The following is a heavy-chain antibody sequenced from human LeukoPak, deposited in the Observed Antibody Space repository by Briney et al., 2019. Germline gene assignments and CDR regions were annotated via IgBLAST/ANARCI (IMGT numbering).Heavy chain of an antibody. J-gene: IGHJ4*02. D-gene: IGHD4-17*01. Sequence: GGSLRLSCAASGFTFSSYEMNWVRQAPGKGLEWVSYISSSGITIYYADSVKGRFTISRDNAKNSLYLQMNSLRAEDTAVYYCARVGDYGDYEHDYWGQGTLVTVSS. CDR1: GFTFSSYE. CDR2: ISSSGITI. V-gene: IGHV3-48*03. CDR3: ARVGDYGDYEHDY.